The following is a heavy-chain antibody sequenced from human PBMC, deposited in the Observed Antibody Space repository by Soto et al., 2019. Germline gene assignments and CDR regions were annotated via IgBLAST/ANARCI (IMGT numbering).Heavy chain of an antibody. CDR3: ARWGTTGGLDF. CDR2: TSYDGSNT. V-gene: IGHV3-30*03. Sequence: QVQLVESGGGVVQPGTSLRLSCVGSGFTFRSFVIHWVRQAPGKGLEWVALTSYDGSNTYYGDSVKGRFTISRDNSKNTVDLQMDSLRVEDTALYSCARWGTTGGLDFWGQGTLVSVSS. J-gene: IGHJ4*02. D-gene: IGHD3-16*01. CDR1: GFTFRSFV.